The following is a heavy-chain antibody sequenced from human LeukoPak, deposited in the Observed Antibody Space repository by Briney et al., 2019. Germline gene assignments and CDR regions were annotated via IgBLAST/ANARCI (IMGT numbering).Heavy chain of an antibody. J-gene: IGHJ4*02. D-gene: IGHD4-23*01. V-gene: IGHV1-69*01. CDR1: GGTFSSNA. CDR2: IIPIFGTA. Sequence: SVKVSCKXSGGTFSSNAISWVRQAPGQGLEWMGRIIPIFGTANYAQKFQGRVTITADESTSTAYMELSSLRSEDTAVYYCARDPVGYGGNSGFDYWGQGTLVTVSS. CDR3: ARDPVGYGGNSGFDY.